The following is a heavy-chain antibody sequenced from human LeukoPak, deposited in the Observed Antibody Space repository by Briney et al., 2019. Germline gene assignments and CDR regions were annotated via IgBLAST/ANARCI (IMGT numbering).Heavy chain of an antibody. CDR2: IYYSGST. J-gene: IGHJ4*02. Sequence: SETLSLTCTVSSGSISSYYWNWIRQPPGKGLEWLGYIYYSGSTKYNPSLKSRVTISVDTSKNQFSLYLSSVTAADTAVYYCARAGVGWLQSMGPFDYWGQGTLVTVSS. D-gene: IGHD5-24*01. V-gene: IGHV4-59*01. CDR1: SGSISSYY. CDR3: ARAGVGWLQSMGPFDY.